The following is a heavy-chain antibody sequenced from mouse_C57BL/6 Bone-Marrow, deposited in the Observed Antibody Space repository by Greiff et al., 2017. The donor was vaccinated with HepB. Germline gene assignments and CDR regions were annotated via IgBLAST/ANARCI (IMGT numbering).Heavy chain of an antibody. CDR1: GFTFSSYA. CDR2: ISDGGSYT. V-gene: IGHV5-4*01. CDR3: ARGLLRTGFAY. Sequence: EVQRVESGGGLVKPGGSLKLSCAASGFTFSSYAMSWVRQTPEKRLEWVATISDGGSYTYYPDNVKGRFTISRDNAKNNLYLQMSHLKSEDTAMYYCARGLLRTGFAYWGQGTLVTVSA. D-gene: IGHD1-1*01. J-gene: IGHJ3*01.